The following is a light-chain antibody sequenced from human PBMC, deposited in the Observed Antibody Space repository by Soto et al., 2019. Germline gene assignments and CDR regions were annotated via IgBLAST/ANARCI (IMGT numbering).Light chain of an antibody. V-gene: IGKV3-15*01. CDR2: GAS. Sequence: EIVMTQSPVTLSVSPGERATLSCRASQTISNNLAWYQQKPGQAPRLLVYGASTRATGFPARFSGSGSGTEFTLTISSLQYEDVEIYYCHQYQTWQRTLGQGTKVDIK. CDR1: QTISNN. J-gene: IGKJ1*01. CDR3: HQYQTWQRT.